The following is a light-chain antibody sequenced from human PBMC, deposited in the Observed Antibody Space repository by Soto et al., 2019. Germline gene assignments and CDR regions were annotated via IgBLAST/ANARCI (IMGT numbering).Light chain of an antibody. J-gene: IGKJ1*01. CDR1: QSVXXN. V-gene: IGKV3-15*01. Sequence: EIGMTQSPATLSVSPGERATLSXRXXQSVXXNLAWYQQKPGQAPSLLIYGASTRATGIPARFSGSGSGTEFTLTISSLQSEDFAVYYCQQYNNWPPRTFGQGTKVEIK. CDR2: GAS. CDR3: QQYNNWPPRT.